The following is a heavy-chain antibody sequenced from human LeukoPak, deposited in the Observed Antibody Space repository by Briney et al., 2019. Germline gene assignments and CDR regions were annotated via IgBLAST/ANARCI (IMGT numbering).Heavy chain of an antibody. D-gene: IGHD1-26*01. Sequence: ASVKVSCKASGYTFTSYGISWVRQAPGQGLQWMGWINPYNFGTNYAQGFQGRVTMTTDMSTNTVHMELRSLRFDDTAVYYCTRDMGGSYPFDPWGQGTVVTVTS. CDR1: GYTFTSYG. CDR2: INPYNFGT. CDR3: TRDMGGSYPFDP. J-gene: IGHJ5*02. V-gene: IGHV1-18*01.